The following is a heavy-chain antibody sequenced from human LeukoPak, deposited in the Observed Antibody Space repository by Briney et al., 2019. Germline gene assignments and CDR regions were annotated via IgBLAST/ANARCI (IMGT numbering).Heavy chain of an antibody. Sequence: GASVTVSCKACGYTFTGYYLHWVRQPPGQGLELIGLIHPNSGGTNYSQKFQGRVTITRDTSISTAYMELSRQTSDDTAVYYYDRARDQFYYDRSGYYPWGQGTLVTVSS. CDR3: DRARDQFYYDRSGYYP. CDR1: GYTFTGYY. D-gene: IGHD3-22*01. V-gene: IGHV1-2*02. CDR2: IHPNSGGT. J-gene: IGHJ5*02.